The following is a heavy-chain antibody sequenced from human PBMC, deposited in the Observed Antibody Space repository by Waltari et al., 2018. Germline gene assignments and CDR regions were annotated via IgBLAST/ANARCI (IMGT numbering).Heavy chain of an antibody. D-gene: IGHD3-10*01. CDR1: GYTFTRYA. Sequence: QVQLVQSGAEVKKPGASVKVSCRASGYTFTRYAIHWVRQAPGQRLEWMGWINIGNGNTRYSQRFQDRVSITRDTSASTAYMDLSSLRSEDTAIYYCARDSGSGSLHHWGQGTLVTVSS. J-gene: IGHJ4*02. V-gene: IGHV1-3*04. CDR2: INIGNGNT. CDR3: ARDSGSGSLHH.